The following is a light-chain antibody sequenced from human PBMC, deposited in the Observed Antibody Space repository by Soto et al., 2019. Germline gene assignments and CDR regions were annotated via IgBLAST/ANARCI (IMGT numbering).Light chain of an antibody. J-gene: IGLJ1*01. CDR3: CSYARSSTDYV. CDR2: EGS. V-gene: IGLV2-23*01. CDR1: TSDVGSSNL. Sequence: QSALTQPASVSGSPGQSITISCTETTSDVGSSNLVSWYQQHPGKAPKLMIYEGSKRPSGVSNRFSGSKSGNTASLTISGLQAEDEADYYCCSYARSSTDYVFGTGTKVTVL.